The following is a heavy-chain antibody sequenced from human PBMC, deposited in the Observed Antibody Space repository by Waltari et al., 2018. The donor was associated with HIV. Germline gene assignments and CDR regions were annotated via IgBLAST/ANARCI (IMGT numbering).Heavy chain of an antibody. CDR1: GFIFDDYA. J-gene: IGHJ4*02. CDR2: ISWDGGST. CDR3: VKGPASGGYLYYFHY. D-gene: IGHD3-22*01. V-gene: IGHV3-43D*04. Sequence: EVQLVESGGVVVQPGGSLRLSCAASGFIFDDYAMHWVRQAPGKGLEWVSLISWDGGSTYYADSVKARFTISRDNSKNSLYLRMDSLTPEDTALYFCVKGPASGGYLYYFHYWGQGTLVTVSS.